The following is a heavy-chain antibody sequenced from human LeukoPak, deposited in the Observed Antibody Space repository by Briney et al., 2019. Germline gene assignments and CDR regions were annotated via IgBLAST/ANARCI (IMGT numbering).Heavy chain of an antibody. V-gene: IGHV4-34*01. D-gene: IGHD2-2*01. Sequence: SETLSLTCAVYGGSFSGYYWSWIRQPPGKGLEWIGEINHSGSTNYNPSLKSRVSRSVDTSKNQFSLKLSSVTAADTAVYYCARSGGYCSSTSCSYLYYMDVWGKGTTVTVSS. CDR3: ARSGGYCSSTSCSYLYYMDV. CDR2: INHSGST. CDR1: GGSFSGYY. J-gene: IGHJ6*03.